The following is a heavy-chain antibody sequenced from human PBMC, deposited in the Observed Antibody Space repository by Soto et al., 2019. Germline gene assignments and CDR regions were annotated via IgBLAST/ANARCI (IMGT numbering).Heavy chain of an antibody. Sequence: GGALQLSCAVSEFTFGTYRMNWVRPAAGKGLEWIAYISYDSDTIQYTDSVTGRFTISRDNAKSSLFLQMNSLRDEYTAVYYCARLYYDYVWGQGTTVTVSS. J-gene: IGHJ6*02. CDR2: ISYDSDTI. D-gene: IGHD3-3*01. V-gene: IGHV3-48*02. CDR3: ARLYYDYV. CDR1: EFTFGTYR.